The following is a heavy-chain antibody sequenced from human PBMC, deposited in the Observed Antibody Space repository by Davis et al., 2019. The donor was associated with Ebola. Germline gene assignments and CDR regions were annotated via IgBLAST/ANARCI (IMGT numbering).Heavy chain of an antibody. CDR1: GFTFSSYA. D-gene: IGHD1-26*01. V-gene: IGHV3-20*04. J-gene: IGHJ6*04. CDR3: AREGPVGGMDV. Sequence: PGGSLRLSCAASGFTFSSYAMSWVRQAPGKGLEWVSGFNWNSGEIGYADSVKGRFTISRDNAENTLHLQMNSLRAEDTALYYCAREGPVGGMDVWGKGTTVTVSS. CDR2: FNWNSGEI.